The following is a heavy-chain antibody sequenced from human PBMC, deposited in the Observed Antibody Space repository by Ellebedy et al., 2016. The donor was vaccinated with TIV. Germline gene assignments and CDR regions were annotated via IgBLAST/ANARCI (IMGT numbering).Heavy chain of an antibody. D-gene: IGHD2-2*01. CDR1: GGTFSSYA. CDR2: IIPIFGTA. CDR3: ARDHPYPTPSGMDV. V-gene: IGHV1-69*05. Sequence: SVKVSCXASGGTFSSYAISWVRQAPGQGLEWMGGIIPIFGTANYAQKFQGRVTMTRDTSTSTVYMELSSLRSEDTAVYYCARDHPYPTPSGMDVWGQGTTVTVSS. J-gene: IGHJ6*02.